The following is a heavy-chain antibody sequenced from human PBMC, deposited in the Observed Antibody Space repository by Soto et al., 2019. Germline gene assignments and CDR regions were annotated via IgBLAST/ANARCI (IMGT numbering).Heavy chain of an antibody. D-gene: IGHD2-8*01. V-gene: IGHV3-74*01. J-gene: IGHJ4*02. Sequence: DVQLVESGGGLVQPGGSLRLSCAASGFTFSSYGMHWVRQAPGKGLVWVSQINSDGSTTGYADSVKGRFTISRDNAENTLYLEMNSLRAEDTAVYFCARAGVSDYCGQGTLVTVSS. CDR2: INSDGSTT. CDR1: GFTFSSYG. CDR3: ARAGVSDY.